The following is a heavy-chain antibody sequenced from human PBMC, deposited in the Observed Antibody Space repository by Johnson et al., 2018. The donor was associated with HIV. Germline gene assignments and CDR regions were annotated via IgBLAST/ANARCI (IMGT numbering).Heavy chain of an antibody. CDR3: AKERTAMVTPFDA. J-gene: IGHJ3*01. CDR1: GFTFSDYY. Sequence: QVQLVESGGGLVQPGGSLRLSCAASGFTFSDYYMSWIRQAPGKGLEWVSYISSSGSTIYYVDSVKGTFTVSRDNSENTLYLQMNSLRDEDTAVYYCAKERTAMVTPFDAWGQGTRVTVSS. CDR2: ISSSGSTI. D-gene: IGHD5-18*01. V-gene: IGHV3-11*04.